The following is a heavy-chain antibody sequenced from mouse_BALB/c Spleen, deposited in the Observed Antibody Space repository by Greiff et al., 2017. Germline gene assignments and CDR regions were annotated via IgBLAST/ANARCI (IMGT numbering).Heavy chain of an antibody. CDR3: ASNYDYAMDY. D-gene: IGHD1-1*01. CDR1: GYSFTSYY. CDR2: IDPFNGGT. V-gene: IGHV1-28*01. Sequence: EVQLQQSGPELMKPGASVKISCKASGYSFTSYYMHWVKQSHGKSLEWIGYIDPFNGGTSYNQKFKGKATLTVDKSSSTAYMHLSSLTSEDSAVYYCASNYDYAMDYWGQGTSVTVSS. J-gene: IGHJ4*01.